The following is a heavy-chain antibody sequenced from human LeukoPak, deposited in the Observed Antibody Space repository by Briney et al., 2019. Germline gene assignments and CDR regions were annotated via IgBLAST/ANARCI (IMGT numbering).Heavy chain of an antibody. V-gene: IGHV4-4*07. J-gene: IGHJ4*02. CDR2: IYTSGST. CDR1: VGSISSYY. Sequence: AETLSLTCTVSVGSISSYYWSWIRQPAGKVLEWIGSIYTSGSTNYNTSIKSRVTMSVDTSKNQFSLKLSYVTAAETDVYSCASGSGYSGSYEFDYWGQGTLVTVSS. CDR3: ASGSGYSGSYEFDY. D-gene: IGHD1-26*01.